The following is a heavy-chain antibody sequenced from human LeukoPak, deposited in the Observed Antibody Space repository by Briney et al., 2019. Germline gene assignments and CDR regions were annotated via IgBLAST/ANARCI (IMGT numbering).Heavy chain of an antibody. CDR1: GGSISSYY. CDR2: IYHSGST. J-gene: IGHJ4*02. Sequence: PSETLSLTCTVSGGSISSYYWSWIRQPAGKGLEWIGYIYHSGSTYYNPSLKSRVTISVDTSKNQFSLKLSSVTAADTAVYYCARDILTGDSHYFDYWGQGTLVTVSS. CDR3: ARDILTGDSHYFDY. V-gene: IGHV4-59*01. D-gene: IGHD7-27*01.